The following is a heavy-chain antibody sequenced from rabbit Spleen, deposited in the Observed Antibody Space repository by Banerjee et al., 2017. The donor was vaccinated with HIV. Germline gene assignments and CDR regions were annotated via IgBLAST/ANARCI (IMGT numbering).Heavy chain of an antibody. D-gene: IGHD1-1*01. CDR1: GFDFSGYYY. Sequence: QEQLVESGGGLVQPEGSLTLTCTGSGFDFSGYYYVCWVRQAPGKGLEWIACIDTGSSGFTYFATWAKGRFTCSKTSSTTVTLQMTRLTAADTATYFCARDTSSSFSSYGMDLWGQGTLVTVS. CDR3: ARDTSSSFSSYGMDL. CDR2: IDTGSSGFT. V-gene: IGHV1S45*01. J-gene: IGHJ6*01.